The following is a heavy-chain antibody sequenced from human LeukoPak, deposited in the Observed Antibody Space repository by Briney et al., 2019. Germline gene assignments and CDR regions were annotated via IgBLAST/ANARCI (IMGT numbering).Heavy chain of an antibody. D-gene: IGHD1-26*01. CDR2: VENNGNEK. CDR1: GFTYSINN. Sequence: GGTLRLPCAASGFTYSINNMHGVRQAPGKALEWVAFVENNGNEKYADSVRGRFTASRDNSRNTLYLQMNSLRAEDTAVYYCAKDSGSFDYWGQGTLVTVSS. CDR3: AKDSGSFDY. V-gene: IGHV3-30*02. J-gene: IGHJ4*02.